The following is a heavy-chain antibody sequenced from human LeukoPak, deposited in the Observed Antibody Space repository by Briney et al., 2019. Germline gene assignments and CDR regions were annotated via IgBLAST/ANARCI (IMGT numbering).Heavy chain of an antibody. CDR2: IIPIFGTA. CDR3: ASYAGSYYYDSSGYYSFDY. V-gene: IGHV1-69*05. J-gene: IGHJ4*02. D-gene: IGHD3-22*01. Sequence: GASVKVSCKASGGTFSSYAISWVRQAPGQGLEWMGGIIPIFGTANYAQKFQGRVTITTDESTSTAYMELSGLRSEDTAVYYCASYAGSYYYDSSGYYSFDYWGQGTLVTVSS. CDR1: GGTFSSYA.